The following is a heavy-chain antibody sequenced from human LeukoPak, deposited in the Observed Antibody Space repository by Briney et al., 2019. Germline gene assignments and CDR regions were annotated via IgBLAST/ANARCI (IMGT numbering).Heavy chain of an antibody. CDR3: ARERITMVQSVDY. Sequence: SETLSLTCSVSGGSISLSYYYWGWIRQPPGKALEWIGSVYYSGTTYYNPSLKSRVTISVDTSKNQFSLKLSSVTAADTAVYYCARERITMVQSVDYWGQGTLVTVSS. D-gene: IGHD3-10*01. V-gene: IGHV4-39*07. J-gene: IGHJ4*02. CDR2: VYYSGTT. CDR1: GGSISLSYYY.